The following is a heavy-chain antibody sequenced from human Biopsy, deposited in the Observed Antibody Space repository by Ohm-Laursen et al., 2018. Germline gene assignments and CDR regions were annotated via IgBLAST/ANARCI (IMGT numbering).Heavy chain of an antibody. J-gene: IGHJ4*02. Sequence: SETLSLTCSISGGSISGYYWNWIRQSPGKGLEWIGYIWSSGTTDYNPSLQSRVSMSLELSTDQFSLKVDSVTAADTAVYYCARVVGAATGFDQWSQGIPVTVSS. CDR1: GGSISGYY. CDR3: ARVVGAATGFDQ. D-gene: IGHD1-26*01. V-gene: IGHV4-59*01. CDR2: IWSSGTT.